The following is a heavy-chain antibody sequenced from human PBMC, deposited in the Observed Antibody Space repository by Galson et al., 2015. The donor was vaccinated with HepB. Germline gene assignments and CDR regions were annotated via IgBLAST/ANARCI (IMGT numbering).Heavy chain of an antibody. D-gene: IGHD3-3*01. J-gene: IGHJ4*02. CDR3: ARESFGVVNLDY. CDR1: GFTFSSQA. V-gene: IGHV3-30-3*01. Sequence: SLRLSCAASGFTFSSQAIHWVRQTPGKGLEWGAVISSAGSNKYYADSVKGRFTISRDNSKNTLYLQMNSLRPEDTAVYSCARESFGVVNLDYWGQGTLVTVSS. CDR2: ISSAGSNK.